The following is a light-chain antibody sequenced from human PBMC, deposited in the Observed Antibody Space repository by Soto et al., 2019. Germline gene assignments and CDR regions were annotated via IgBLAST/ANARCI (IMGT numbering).Light chain of an antibody. CDR2: KAS. Sequence: THSLGTLSLSPGERATLSCRASQTISSWLAWYQQKPGKAPKLLIYKASTLKSGVPSRFSGSGSGTEFTLTISSLQPDDFATYYCQHYNSYSEAFGQGTKVDI. V-gene: IGKV1-5*03. J-gene: IGKJ1*01. CDR3: QHYNSYSEA. CDR1: QTISSW.